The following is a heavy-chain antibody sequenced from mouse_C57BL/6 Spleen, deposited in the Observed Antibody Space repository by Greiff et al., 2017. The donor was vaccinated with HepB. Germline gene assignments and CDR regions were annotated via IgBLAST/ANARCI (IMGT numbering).Heavy chain of an antibody. V-gene: IGHV3-6*01. J-gene: IGHJ4*01. CDR2: ISYDGSN. CDR1: GYSITSGYY. D-gene: IGHD1-1*01. Sequence: EVQLVESGPGLVKPSQSLSLTRSVTGYSITSGYYWNWIRQFPGNKLEWMGYISYDGSNNYNPSLKNRISITRDTSKNQFFLKLNSVTTEDTATYYCARDYYGSSYAMDYWGQGTSVTVSS. CDR3: ARDYYGSSYAMDY.